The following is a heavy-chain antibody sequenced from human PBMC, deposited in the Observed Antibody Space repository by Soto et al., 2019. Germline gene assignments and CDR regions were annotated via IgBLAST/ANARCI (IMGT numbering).Heavy chain of an antibody. Sequence: TGGSLRLSCAASGFALSSYAMHSVRQAQGKGLEWLAVISYEGSNKYYADSVKGRFTISRDNSKNTLYMQMNSLRPEDMAVYYCASLYHHDAFDIWGQGTMVTVSS. J-gene: IGHJ3*02. CDR2: ISYEGSNK. CDR3: ASLYHHDAFDI. V-gene: IGHV3-30-3*01. CDR1: GFALSSYA. D-gene: IGHD2-8*01.